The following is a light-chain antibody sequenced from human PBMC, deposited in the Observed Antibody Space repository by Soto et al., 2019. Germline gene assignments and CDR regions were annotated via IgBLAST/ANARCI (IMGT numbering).Light chain of an antibody. Sequence: EIVLTQSPGTLSLSPGERATLSCRASQSVSSTYLAWYQQKPGQAPRLLIYGASSRGTGIPDRFSGSGSGTDFTLTISRLEPKDFAAYYCQQDVTSPVTFGQGTRLEIK. CDR1: QSVSSTY. J-gene: IGKJ5*01. V-gene: IGKV3-20*01. CDR3: QQDVTSPVT. CDR2: GAS.